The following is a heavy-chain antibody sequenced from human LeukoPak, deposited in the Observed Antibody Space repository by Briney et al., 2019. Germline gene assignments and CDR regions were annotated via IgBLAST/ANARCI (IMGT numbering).Heavy chain of an antibody. D-gene: IGHD3-10*01. CDR3: ARGPQFSGPGWFDP. V-gene: IGHV3-21*01. CDR2: ISSSSTYI. Sequence: GGSLSLSCAASGFTFSDYVMNWVRQAPGKGLECISSISSSSTYIYYADSVKGRCTISRDDAQNSLYLQMNSLRAEDTAVYYCARGPQFSGPGWFDPWGQGTLVTVSS. CDR1: GFTFSDYV. J-gene: IGHJ5*02.